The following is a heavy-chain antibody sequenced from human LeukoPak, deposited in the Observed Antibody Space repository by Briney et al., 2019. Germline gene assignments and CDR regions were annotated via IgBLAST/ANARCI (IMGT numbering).Heavy chain of an antibody. CDR1: GFTFSNYG. CDR2: ISYDGSNK. Sequence: PGRSLRLSCAASGFTFSNYGMHWVRQAPGKGLEWVAVISYDGSNKYYADSVQGRFTISRDNSKNTLYLQMNSLRAEDTAVYYCAKAEGYWGQGTLVTVSS. V-gene: IGHV3-30*18. J-gene: IGHJ4*02. CDR3: AKAEGY.